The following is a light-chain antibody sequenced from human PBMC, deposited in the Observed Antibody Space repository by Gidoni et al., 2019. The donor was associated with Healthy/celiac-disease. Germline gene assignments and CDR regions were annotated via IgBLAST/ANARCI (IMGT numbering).Light chain of an antibody. CDR3: QQYNNWPRT. Sequence: EIVMTQSPATLSVSPGDRATLSCRASQSVSSNFAWYQQKPGQAHRLLIYGASTRATGIPARFSGSGSGTEFTFTISSLQSEDFAVAYCQQYNNWPRTFGQGTKVEIK. V-gene: IGKV3-15*01. CDR2: GAS. J-gene: IGKJ1*01. CDR1: QSVSSN.